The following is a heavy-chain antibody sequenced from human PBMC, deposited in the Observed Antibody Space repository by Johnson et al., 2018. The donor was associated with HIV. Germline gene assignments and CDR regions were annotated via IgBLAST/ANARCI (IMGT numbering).Heavy chain of an antibody. CDR2: ISYDGSNK. V-gene: IGHV3-30-3*01. Sequence: QMLLVESGGGVVQPGRSLRLSCAASGFTFSSYAMHWVRQAPGKGLEWVAVISYDGSNKYYADSVKGRFSISRDNSKNTLYLQMRADDTAVYYCARVGPRSKGGPADAFDIWGQGTMVTVSS. J-gene: IGHJ3*02. D-gene: IGHD1-26*01. CDR3: ARVGPRSKGGPADAFDI. CDR1: GFTFSSYA.